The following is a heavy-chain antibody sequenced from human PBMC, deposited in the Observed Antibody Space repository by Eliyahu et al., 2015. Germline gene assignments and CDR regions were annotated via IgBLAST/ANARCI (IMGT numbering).Heavy chain of an antibody. CDR2: IKQDGGQK. CDR3: AREALSYDTSGYYFDY. V-gene: IGHV3-7*01. Sequence: EVQLVESGGGLVQPGGSLGLXCAASVFTSSTYWMSWVRQAPGKGLEWVANIKQDGGQKYYVDSVKGRFTISRDNAKNSLYLQMNSLRAEDTAVYYCAREALSYDTSGYYFDYWGQGALVTVSS. J-gene: IGHJ4*02. CDR1: VFTSSTYW. D-gene: IGHD3-22*01.